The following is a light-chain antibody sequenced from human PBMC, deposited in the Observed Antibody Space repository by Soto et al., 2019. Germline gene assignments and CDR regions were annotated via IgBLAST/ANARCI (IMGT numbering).Light chain of an antibody. CDR1: QRVSSY. J-gene: IGKJ4*01. CDR2: DTS. CDR3: QQRSNWPWT. Sequence: EIVLTQSPATLSLSPGERATLSCRASQRVSSYLAWYQQKPGQAPRLLIYDTSNRATGIPARFSCSGSGTDFTLTTGSLEPEDFAVYYGQQRSNWPWTFGGGTKVEIK. V-gene: IGKV3-11*01.